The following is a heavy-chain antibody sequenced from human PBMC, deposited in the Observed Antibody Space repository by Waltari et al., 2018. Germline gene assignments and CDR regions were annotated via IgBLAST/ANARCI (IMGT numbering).Heavy chain of an antibody. D-gene: IGHD5-12*01. Sequence: QLQLQESGPGLVKPSETLSLTCSVSGGSTTSNRHYWGWIRQPPGQGLEWIATISYSGATYSSPSLKSRVTISRDTSKNHLSLTLASVTAADTALYYCATYIGASLGTAAFDVWGQGTMVTVSS. V-gene: IGHV4-39*02. J-gene: IGHJ3*01. CDR3: ATYIGASLGTAAFDV. CDR2: ISYSGAT. CDR1: GGSTTSNRHY.